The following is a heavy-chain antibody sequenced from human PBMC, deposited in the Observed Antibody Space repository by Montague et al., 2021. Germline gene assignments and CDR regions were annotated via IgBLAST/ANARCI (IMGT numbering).Heavy chain of an antibody. Sequence: SETLSLTCSVSGASISDYYWSWIRQPPRKGLEWIGYIYYSRRTNYNPSLKSRVTISVDTSKNQFSLKLSSVTAADTAFYYCAVTNPYYYGMDVWGQGTTVTVSS. CDR2: IYYSRRT. CDR1: GASISDYY. D-gene: IGHD1-14*01. CDR3: AVTNPYYYGMDV. V-gene: IGHV4-59*01. J-gene: IGHJ6*02.